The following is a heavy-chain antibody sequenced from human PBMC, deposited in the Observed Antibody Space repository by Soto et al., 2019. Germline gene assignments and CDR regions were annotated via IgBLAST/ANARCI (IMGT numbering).Heavy chain of an antibody. CDR2: IIPIFGTA. J-gene: IGHJ3*02. Sequence: LVKVSCKASGGTFSSYAISWVRQAPGQGLEWMGGIIPIFGTANYAQKFQGRVTITADESTSTAYMELSSLRSEDTAVYYCAREFGIVVVAFDIWGQGTMVTVSS. CDR3: AREFGIVVVAFDI. CDR1: GGTFSSYA. D-gene: IGHD3-22*01. V-gene: IGHV1-69*13.